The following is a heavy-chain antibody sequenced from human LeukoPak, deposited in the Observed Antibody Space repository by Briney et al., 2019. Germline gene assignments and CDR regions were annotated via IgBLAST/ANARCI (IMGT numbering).Heavy chain of an antibody. J-gene: IGHJ6*03. CDR1: GGSISSGSYY. CDR2: IYTYESP. V-gene: IGHV4-61*02. Sequence: SETLSLTCTVSGGSISSGSYYWSWIRQPAGKGLEWIGRIYTYESPNYNPSLKSRVTISVDTSKNQFSPKLTSVTAADTAVYFCARAPGGRRAYYMDVWGKGTTVTISS. D-gene: IGHD3-16*01. CDR3: ARAPGGRRAYYMDV.